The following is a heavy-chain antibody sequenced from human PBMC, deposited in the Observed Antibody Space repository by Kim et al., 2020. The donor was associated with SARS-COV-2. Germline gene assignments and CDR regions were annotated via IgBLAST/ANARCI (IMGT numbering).Heavy chain of an antibody. Sequence: SETLSLTCTVSGVSITSNDFYWGWIRQPPGKGLEWIGTIYYSGSTTYYNPSLKSRVTISIDTSNNEFSLRLGSVTAADTAVYYCATPWGPGGNSIPCWGQGTLVTVSS. J-gene: IGHJ4*02. CDR3: ATPWGPGGNSIPC. V-gene: IGHV4-39*01. D-gene: IGHD7-27*01. CDR2: IYYSGSTT. CDR1: GVSITSNDFY.